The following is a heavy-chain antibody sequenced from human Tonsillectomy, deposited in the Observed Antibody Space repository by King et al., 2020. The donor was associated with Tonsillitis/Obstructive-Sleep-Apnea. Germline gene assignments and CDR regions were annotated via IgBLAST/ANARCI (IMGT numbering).Heavy chain of an antibody. CDR3: ARGYYYDGSGH. D-gene: IGHD3-22*01. CDR2: IYYSGST. J-gene: IGHJ4*02. Sequence: VQLQESGPGLVKPSETLSLTCTVSGGSISSYYWSWIRQPPGKGLEWIGYIYYSGSTNYNPSLQSRVTISVDTSKNQFSLKLSSVTAADPAVYYCARGYYYDGSGHWGQGTLVTVSS. CDR1: GGSISSYY. V-gene: IGHV4-59*01.